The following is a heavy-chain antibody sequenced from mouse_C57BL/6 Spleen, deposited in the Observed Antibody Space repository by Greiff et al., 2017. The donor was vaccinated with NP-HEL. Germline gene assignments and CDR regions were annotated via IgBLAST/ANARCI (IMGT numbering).Heavy chain of an antibody. CDR2: IYPGNSDT. V-gene: IGHV1-5*01. CDR1: GYTFTSYW. J-gene: IGHJ2*01. Sequence: EVKVEESGTVLARPGASVKMSCKTSGYTFTSYWMHWVKQRPGQGLEWIGAIYPGNSDTSYNQKFKGKAKLTAVTSASTAYMELSSLTNEDSAVYYCTRGASYYGSSYGYFDYWGQGTTLTVSS. D-gene: IGHD1-1*01. CDR3: TRGASYYGSSYGYFDY.